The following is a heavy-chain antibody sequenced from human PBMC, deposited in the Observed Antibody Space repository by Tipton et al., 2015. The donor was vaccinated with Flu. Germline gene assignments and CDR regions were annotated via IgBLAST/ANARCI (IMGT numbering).Heavy chain of an antibody. D-gene: IGHD2-21*01. Sequence: TLSLTCTVSGYSISSGYYWGRIRQPPGKGLEWIGSIYHSGSTYYNPSLKSRVTISVDTSKNQFSLKLSSVTAADTAVYYCARVTSEPILWRYFDYWGQGTLVTVSS. CDR1: GYSISSGYY. J-gene: IGHJ4*02. CDR2: IYHSGST. V-gene: IGHV4-38-2*02. CDR3: ARVTSEPILWRYFDY.